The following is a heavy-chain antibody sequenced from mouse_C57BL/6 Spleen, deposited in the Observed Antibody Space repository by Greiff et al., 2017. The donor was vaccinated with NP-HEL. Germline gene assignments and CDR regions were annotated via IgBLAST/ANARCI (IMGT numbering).Heavy chain of an antibody. Sequence: QVQLQQSGPELVKPGASVKISCKASGYAFSSSWMNWVKQRPGKGLEWIGRIYPGDGDTNYNGKFKGKATLTADKSSSTAYMQLSSLTSEDSAVYFCAREDPYSNYFAYWGQGTLVTVSA. J-gene: IGHJ3*01. D-gene: IGHD2-5*01. CDR3: AREDPYSNYFAY. CDR2: IYPGDGDT. CDR1: GYAFSSSW. V-gene: IGHV1-82*01.